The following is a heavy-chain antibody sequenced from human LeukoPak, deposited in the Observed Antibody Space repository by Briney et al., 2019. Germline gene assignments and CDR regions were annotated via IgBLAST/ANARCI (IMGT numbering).Heavy chain of an antibody. D-gene: IGHD1-26*01. V-gene: IGHV3-33*01. CDR1: GFTFSSYA. CDR2: IWFDGSNT. J-gene: IGHJ3*02. CDR3: ARGAQSGGYSGPFDI. Sequence: GTSLRLSCTPSGFTFSSYAMHWVRQAPGKGLGWVAVIWFDGSNTYYADSVKGRFTISRDNSKNTLYLQMNSLRAEDTAVYYCARGAQSGGYSGPFDIWGQGTMVTVSS.